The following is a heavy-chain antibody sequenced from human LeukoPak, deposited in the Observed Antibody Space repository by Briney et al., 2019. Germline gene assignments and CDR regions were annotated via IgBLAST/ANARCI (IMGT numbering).Heavy chain of an antibody. D-gene: IGHD3-16*01. Sequence: SETLSLTCTVSGDSMIRNNYYWAWIRQPPGKGPEWIASVYYNGNTYYKPSLKSRLTISVDTSKSQFSLQLRAVTAADTAVYYCARLWGSGLTFDYWGQGILVTVSS. CDR1: GDSMIRNNYY. J-gene: IGHJ4*02. V-gene: IGHV4-39*01. CDR2: VYYNGNT. CDR3: ARLWGSGLTFDY.